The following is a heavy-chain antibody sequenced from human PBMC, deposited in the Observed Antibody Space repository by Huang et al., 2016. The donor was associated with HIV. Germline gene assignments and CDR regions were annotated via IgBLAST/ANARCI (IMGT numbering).Heavy chain of an antibody. CDR2: MNPNSGNT. V-gene: IGHV1-8*01. D-gene: IGHD6-6*01. J-gene: IGHJ4*02. CDR3: VRGWYIAALPYFDY. Sequence: QVQLVQSGAEVRKPGASVKVSCEASGYSFASYDINCVRQATGQGLEWVGGMNPNSGNTGYAQKFQGRVTMTRNTSISTAYMELSSLRSEDTAKYFCVRGWYIAALPYFDYWGQGTLVTVSS. CDR1: GYSFASYD.